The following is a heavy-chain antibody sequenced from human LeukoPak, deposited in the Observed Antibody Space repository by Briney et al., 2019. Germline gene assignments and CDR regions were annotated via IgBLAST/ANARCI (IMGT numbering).Heavy chain of an antibody. D-gene: IGHD4-11*01. J-gene: IGHJ6*02. CDR2: INHSGST. Sequence: PSETLSLTCAVYGGSFSGYYWSWIRQPPEKGLEWIGEINHSGSTNYNPSLKSRVTISVDTSKNQFSLKLTSVTAADTAVYYCARGRTADYNEYDYGMDVWGQGTTVTVSS. CDR3: ARGRTADYNEYDYGMDV. CDR1: GGSFSGYY. V-gene: IGHV4-34*01.